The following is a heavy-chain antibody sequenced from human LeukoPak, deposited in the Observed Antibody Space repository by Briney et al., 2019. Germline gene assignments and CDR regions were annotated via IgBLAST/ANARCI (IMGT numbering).Heavy chain of an antibody. CDR2: IIPIFGTA. Sequence: SVKVSCKASGGTFSSYAISWVRQAPGQGLEWMGGIIPIFGTANYAQKFQGRVTITADESTSTAYMELSSLRPEDTAVYYCARAGSIAVAGGNWFDPWGQGTLVTVSS. D-gene: IGHD6-19*01. CDR3: ARAGSIAVAGGNWFDP. V-gene: IGHV1-69*01. CDR1: GGTFSSYA. J-gene: IGHJ5*02.